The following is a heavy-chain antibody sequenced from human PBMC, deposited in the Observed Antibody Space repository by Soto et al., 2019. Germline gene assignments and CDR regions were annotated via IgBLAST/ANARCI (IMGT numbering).Heavy chain of an antibody. J-gene: IGHJ4*02. CDR2: SWSGGRGE. V-gene: IGHV3-33*06. Sequence: QVQLVESGGGVVQPGTSLRLSCAASGFTFSHYGIHWVRQAPGKGLEWVGLSWSGGRGEDCADSVRGRFTISRDYSKTTVYLQMNSLIVEDTAVYYCAKDDDTSSHFALLDFRGQGTLVTVSS. D-gene: IGHD3-22*01. CDR3: AKDDDTSSHFALLDF. CDR1: GFTFSHYG.